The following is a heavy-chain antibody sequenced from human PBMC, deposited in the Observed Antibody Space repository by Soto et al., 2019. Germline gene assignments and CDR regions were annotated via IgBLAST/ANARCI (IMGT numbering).Heavy chain of an antibody. CDR3: AREGGVLRFLEWLPHPDWYFDL. J-gene: IGHJ2*01. D-gene: IGHD3-3*01. CDR1: GFTFSSYA. V-gene: IGHV3-30-3*01. CDR2: ISYDGSNK. Sequence: PGGSLRLSCAASGFTFSSYAMHWVRQAPGKGLEWVAVISYDGSNKYYADSVKGRFTISRDNSKNTLYLQRNSLRAEDTAVYYCAREGGVLRFLEWLPHPDWYFDLWGRGTLVTVSS.